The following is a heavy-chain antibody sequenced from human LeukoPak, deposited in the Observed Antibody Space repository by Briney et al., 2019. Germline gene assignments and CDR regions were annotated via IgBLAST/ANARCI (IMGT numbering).Heavy chain of an antibody. J-gene: IGHJ4*02. V-gene: IGHV4-61*02. CDR2: IYTSGRT. CDR3: ARARVIPASFDD. Sequence: TSETLSLTCTVSGGSITFGSYYWTWIRQPAGTGLEWIGRIYTSGRTFYNPSLKSRVTISMDTSMNQFYLRLNSVTAADTAVYYYARARVIPASFDDWGQGALVTVSS. CDR1: GGSITFGSYY. D-gene: IGHD3-16*02.